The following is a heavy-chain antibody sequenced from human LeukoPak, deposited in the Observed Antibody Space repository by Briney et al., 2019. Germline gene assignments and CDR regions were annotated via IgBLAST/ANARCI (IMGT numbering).Heavy chain of an antibody. CDR3: ARDRAYAYGGIDY. D-gene: IGHD4-23*01. CDR2: IKQDGGGK. CDR1: GFXXXSFX. V-gene: IGHV3-7*01. Sequence: LXLXXXXSGFXXXSFXMSWVRQAPGKGLEGVADIKQDGGGKYYVDSVKGRFTISRDNAKNSLYLQMNSLRAEDTAVYYCARDRAYAYGGIDYWGQGTLVTVSS. J-gene: IGHJ4*02.